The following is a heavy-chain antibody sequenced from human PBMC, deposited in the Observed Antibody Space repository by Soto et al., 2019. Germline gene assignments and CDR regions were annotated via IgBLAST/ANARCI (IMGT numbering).Heavy chain of an antibody. CDR1: GYPFTKYI. CDR3: ARDFLQESLDH. Sequence: QVQLVQSGGEVKRPGASVKVSCKASGYPFTKYILSWVRQAPGQGLEWMGWISGQNGRANYVQKFQGRVTMTTDASANTAYLEMGSLTYVDTAVYYCARDFLQESLDHWGQGTLIAVSS. CDR2: ISGQNGRA. D-gene: IGHD1-1*01. J-gene: IGHJ4*02. V-gene: IGHV1-18*01.